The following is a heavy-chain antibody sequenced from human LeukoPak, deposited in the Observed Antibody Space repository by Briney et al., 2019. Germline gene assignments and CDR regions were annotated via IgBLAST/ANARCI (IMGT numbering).Heavy chain of an antibody. CDR1: GGSISSSSYY. D-gene: IGHD3-22*01. Sequence: PSETLSLTCTVSGGSISSSSYYWGWIRQPPGKGLEWIGSIYYSGSTYYNPSLKSRVTISVDTSKNQFSLKLSSVTAADTAVYYCARHVEVGSAVVTKYFDYWGQGTLVTVSS. V-gene: IGHV4-39*01. CDR3: ARHVEVGSAVVTKYFDY. J-gene: IGHJ4*02. CDR2: IYYSGST.